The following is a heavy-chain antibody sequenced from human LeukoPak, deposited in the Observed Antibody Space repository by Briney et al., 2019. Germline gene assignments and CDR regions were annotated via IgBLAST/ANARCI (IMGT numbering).Heavy chain of an antibody. V-gene: IGHV1-8*02. CDR3: AICCVVPTCLGYYYYMDV. D-gene: IGHD2-21*01. J-gene: IGHJ6*03. CDR2: MNPNSGNT. Sequence: GASVKVSCKASGYTFTGYYMHWVRQATGQGLEWMGWMNPNSGNTGYAQKFQGRVTMTRNTSISTAYMELSSLRSGDTAVYYCAICCVVPTCLGYYYYMDVWGKGTTVTVSS. CDR1: GYTFTGYY.